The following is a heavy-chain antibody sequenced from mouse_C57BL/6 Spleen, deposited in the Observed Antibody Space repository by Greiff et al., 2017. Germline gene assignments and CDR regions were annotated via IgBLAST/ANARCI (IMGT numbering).Heavy chain of an antibody. D-gene: IGHD3-2*02. CDR2: IDPSDSYT. CDR1: GYTFTSYW. J-gene: IGHJ4*01. V-gene: IGHV1-69*01. Sequence: QVQLQQPGAELVMPGASVKLSCKASGYTFTSYWMHWVKQRPGQGLEWIGEIDPSDSYTNYNQQFKGKSTLTVDKSSSTAYMQLSSLTSEDSAVDYGARRPSSGYHYAMDYWGQGTSVTVSS. CDR3: ARRPSSGYHYAMDY.